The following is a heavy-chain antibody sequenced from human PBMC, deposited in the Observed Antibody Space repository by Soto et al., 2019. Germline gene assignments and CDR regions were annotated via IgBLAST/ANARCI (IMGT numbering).Heavy chain of an antibody. CDR1: GFTFFAYW. CDR3: AKEGDYGECAGENWVDS. Sequence: EVQLVESGGGLVQPGGSLRLSCAASGFTFFAYWIHWVRQVPGKGLVWVSRINSDGSHTSYADSVRGRFTISRDNSKNTVYLQMNSLTAEDTAVYYCAKEGDYGECAGENWVDSWGQGSLVTVSS. J-gene: IGHJ5*01. CDR2: INSDGSHT. V-gene: IGHV3-74*01. D-gene: IGHD4-17*01.